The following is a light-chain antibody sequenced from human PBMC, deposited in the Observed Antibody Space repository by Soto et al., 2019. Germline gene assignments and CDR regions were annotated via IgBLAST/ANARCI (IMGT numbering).Light chain of an antibody. Sequence: EIVLTQSPGTLSLSPGERATLSCRASQSVSSSYLAWYQQKPGQAPRLLIYVASSRATGIPDRFSGSGSGTDFTLTISRLEPEDFAVYYCHQYGSSPPSTFGQGTKLEIK. CDR1: QSVSSSY. CDR3: HQYGSSPPST. V-gene: IGKV3-20*01. CDR2: VAS. J-gene: IGKJ2*01.